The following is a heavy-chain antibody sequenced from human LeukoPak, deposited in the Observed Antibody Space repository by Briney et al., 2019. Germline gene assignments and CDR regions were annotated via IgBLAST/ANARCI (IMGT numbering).Heavy chain of an antibody. CDR1: GFTFSSYG. CDR2: ISYDGSNK. CDR3: AKEGDSSSWYLYFDY. D-gene: IGHD6-13*01. J-gene: IGHJ4*02. V-gene: IGHV3-30*18. Sequence: GGSLRLSCAASGFTFSSYGMHWVRQAPGKGLEWVAVISYDGSNKYYADSVKGRSTISRDNSKNTLYLQMNSLRAEVTAVYYCAKEGDSSSWYLYFDYWGQGTLVTVSS.